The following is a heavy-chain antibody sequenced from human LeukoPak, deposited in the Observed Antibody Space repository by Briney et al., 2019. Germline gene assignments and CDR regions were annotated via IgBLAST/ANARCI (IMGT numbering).Heavy chain of an antibody. Sequence: GGSLRLSCAASGFTFSSYAMSWLRQAPGKGLEWVSAISGSGGSTYYADSVKGRFTISRDNSKNTLYLQMNGLRAEDTAVYYCAAESSGSREPYYFDYWGQGTLVTVSS. V-gene: IGHV3-23*01. D-gene: IGHD1-26*01. CDR1: GFTFSSYA. CDR3: AAESSGSREPYYFDY. J-gene: IGHJ4*02. CDR2: ISGSGGST.